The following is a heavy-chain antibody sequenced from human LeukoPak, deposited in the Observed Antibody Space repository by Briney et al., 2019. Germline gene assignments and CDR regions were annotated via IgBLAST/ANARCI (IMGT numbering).Heavy chain of an antibody. V-gene: IGHV3-9*01. CDR2: ISWNSGSI. CDR3: AKAARWGDFDY. CDR1: GFTFDDYA. Sequence: GGSLRLSCAASGFTFDDYAMHWVRQAPGKGLEWVSGISWNSGSIGYADSVKGRFTISRDNAKNSLYQQMNSLRAEDTALYHCAKAARWGDFDYWGQGTLVTVSS. J-gene: IGHJ4*02. D-gene: IGHD3-16*01.